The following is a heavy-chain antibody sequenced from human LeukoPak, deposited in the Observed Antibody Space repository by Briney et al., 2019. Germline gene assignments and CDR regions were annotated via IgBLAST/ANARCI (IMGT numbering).Heavy chain of an antibody. CDR2: INTDGSST. Sequence: GGSLRLSCAASGFTFSSYWMHWVRQAPGKGLVWVSRINTDGSSTSYADSVKGRFTISRDNSKNTLFLQMNSLRAEDTAVYYCAASYYDSGGFYDYWGQGTLVTVSS. J-gene: IGHJ4*02. D-gene: IGHD3-22*01. CDR3: AASYYDSGGFYDY. V-gene: IGHV3-74*01. CDR1: GFTFSSYW.